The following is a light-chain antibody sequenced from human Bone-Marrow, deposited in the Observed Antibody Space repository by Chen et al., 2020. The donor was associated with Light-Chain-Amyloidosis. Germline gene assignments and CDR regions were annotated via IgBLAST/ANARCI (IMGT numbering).Light chain of an antibody. Sequence: GSXGQSXTIXXTGTSSDVGGDNHVSWYQQHPDKAPQLMIYEVTNRHSWVXXXFSXXKSDXTASLTISGXXTEXXXDYXXSSXXXTNTLVFGSGTRVTVL. CDR1: SSDVGGDNH. V-gene: IGLV2-14*01. J-gene: IGLJ1*01. CDR3: SSXXXTNTLV. CDR2: EVT.